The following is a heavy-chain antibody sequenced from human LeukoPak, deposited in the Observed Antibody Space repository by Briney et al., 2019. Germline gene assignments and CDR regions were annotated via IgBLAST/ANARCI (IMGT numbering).Heavy chain of an antibody. CDR1: GFTVSSNY. D-gene: IGHD3-22*01. J-gene: IGHJ4*02. CDR2: IYSGGST. V-gene: IGHV3-53*05. Sequence: GGSLRLSCAASGFTVSSNYMSWVRQAPGKGLEWVSVIYSGGSTYYADSVKGRFTISRDNAKNSLYLQMNSLRSDDTAVYYCARGSPPRVYYDRSGYYSYYFDYWGQGTLVTVSS. CDR3: ARGSPPRVYYDRSGYYSYYFDY.